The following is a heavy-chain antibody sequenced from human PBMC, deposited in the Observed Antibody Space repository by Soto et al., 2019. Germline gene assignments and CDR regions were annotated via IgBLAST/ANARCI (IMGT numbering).Heavy chain of an antibody. D-gene: IGHD2-15*01. V-gene: IGHV3-7*03. CDR2: INQGGGEK. J-gene: IGHJ4*02. CDR1: GFTFSGYW. CDR3: ARDATYCLDC. Sequence: EVQLVESGGGLVQPGGSLRLSCAASGFTFSGYWMAWVRQAPGKGLEWVANINQGGGEKYHVDSVKGRFTISRDNAENSLYLQRNSLRAEDTAVYYCARDATYCLDCWGRGTLVTVSS.